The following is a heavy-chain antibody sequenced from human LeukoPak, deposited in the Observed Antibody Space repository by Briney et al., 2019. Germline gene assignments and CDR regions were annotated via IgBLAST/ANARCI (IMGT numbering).Heavy chain of an antibody. CDR1: GGSISSSSYY. Sequence: SETLSLTCTVSGGSISSSSYYWGWIRQPPGKGLEWIGSIYYSGSTYYNPSLKSRVTISVDTSKNQFSLKLSSVTAADTAVYYCARRVVAYDNFDYWGQGTLVTVSS. CDR2: IYYSGST. D-gene: IGHD2-15*01. J-gene: IGHJ4*02. V-gene: IGHV4-39*01. CDR3: ARRVVAYDNFDY.